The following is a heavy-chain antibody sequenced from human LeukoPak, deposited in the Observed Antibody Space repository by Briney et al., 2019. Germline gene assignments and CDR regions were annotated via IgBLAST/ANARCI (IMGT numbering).Heavy chain of an antibody. J-gene: IGHJ1*01. CDR2: ISSNGGST. V-gene: IGHV3-64D*09. CDR3: VKGQRYYDSSGYYSIEYFQH. Sequence: PGGSLILSCSASGFTFGSYAMHWVRQAPGKGLEYVSAISSNGGSTYYADSVKGRFTISRDNSKNTLYLQMSSLRAEDTAVYYCVKGQRYYDSSGYYSIEYFQHWGQGTLVTVSS. D-gene: IGHD3-22*01. CDR1: GFTFGSYA.